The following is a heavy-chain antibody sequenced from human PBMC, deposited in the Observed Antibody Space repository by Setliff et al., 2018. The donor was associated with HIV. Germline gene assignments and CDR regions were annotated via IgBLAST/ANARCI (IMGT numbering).Heavy chain of an antibody. CDR2: IYFSGHT. D-gene: IGHD3-22*01. Sequence: SETLSLTCAVSGGSISSSNWWSWVRQPPGKGLEWIGEIYFSGHTNYNPSLKSRVTLSLDNSKNQFSLKLNSVTAADTAVYYCGGNGYYSIDYWGQGTLVTVSS. CDR1: GGSISSSNW. V-gene: IGHV4-4*02. J-gene: IGHJ4*02. CDR3: GGNGYYSIDY.